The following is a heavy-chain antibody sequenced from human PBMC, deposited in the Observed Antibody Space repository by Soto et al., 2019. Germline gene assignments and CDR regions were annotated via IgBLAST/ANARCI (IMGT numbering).Heavy chain of an antibody. Sequence: QVQLVQSGAEVKKPGASVKVSYKASGYTFSSYGITWVRQAPGQRLEWMGWFNTYNGNTNYAQKLQGRVTMTTDTSTSTAYMELRSLRSDDTAVYYCARERGGYSYGDYWGQGALVTVSS. CDR2: FNTYNGNT. CDR1: GYTFSSYG. J-gene: IGHJ4*02. V-gene: IGHV1-18*01. D-gene: IGHD5-18*01. CDR3: ARERGGYSYGDY.